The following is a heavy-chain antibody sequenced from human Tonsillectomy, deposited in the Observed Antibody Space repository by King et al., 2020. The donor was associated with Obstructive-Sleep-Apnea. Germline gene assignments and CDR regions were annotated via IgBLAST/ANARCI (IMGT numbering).Heavy chain of an antibody. CDR1: GGSISSSNW. CDR3: ARVAAAAGPPFDY. D-gene: IGHD6-13*01. CDR2: FYHSGIT. V-gene: IGHV4-4*02. Sequence: QLQESGPGLVKPSGTLSLTCAVSGGSISSSNWWSWVRQAPGKGPEWIGEFYHSGITRYNPSLKSRVTVSVDKSKNQFSLKLNSVTAADTAVYYCARVAAAAGPPFDYWGQGTLVTVSS. J-gene: IGHJ4*02.